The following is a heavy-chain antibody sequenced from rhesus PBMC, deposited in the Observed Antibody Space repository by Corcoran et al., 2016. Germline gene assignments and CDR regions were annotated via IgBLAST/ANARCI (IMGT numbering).Heavy chain of an antibody. Sequence: QVQLQESGPGLVKPSETLSLTCAVSGGAISGYYYGSWIRKPPGKGLAWIGSIYASRGSNYLNPSLNTRVTLSVDTSKNQFSLKLSSVTAADTAVYYCASDQGSHFDYWGQGVLVTVSS. CDR1: GGAISGYYY. CDR2: IYASRGSN. V-gene: IGHV4S14*01. D-gene: IGHD6-25*01. CDR3: ASDQGSHFDY. J-gene: IGHJ4*01.